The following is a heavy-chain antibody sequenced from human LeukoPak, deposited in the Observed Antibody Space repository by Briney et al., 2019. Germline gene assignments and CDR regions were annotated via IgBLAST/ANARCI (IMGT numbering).Heavy chain of an antibody. CDR1: GFTFSSYA. D-gene: IGHD3-16*01. CDR3: AIGAPLGY. V-gene: IGHV3-30*01. CDR2: ISYDGSNK. Sequence: GGSLRLSCAASGFTFSSYALHWVRQAPGKGLEWVAVISYDGSNKYYADSVKGRFTISRDNSKNTLYLQMNSLRAEDTAVYYCAIGAPLGYWGQGTLVTVSS. J-gene: IGHJ4*02.